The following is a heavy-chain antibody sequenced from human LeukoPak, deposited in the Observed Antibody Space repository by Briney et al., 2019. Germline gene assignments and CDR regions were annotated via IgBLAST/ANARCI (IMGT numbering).Heavy chain of an antibody. J-gene: IGHJ4*02. V-gene: IGHV1-18*01. CDR1: GYTFTSYG. Sequence: ASVKVSCKASGYTFTSYGISWVRQAPGQGLEWMGWISAYNGNTNYAQKLQGRVTMTTDTSTSTAYMELGSLRSDDTAVYYCARERCSGGSCYGGCDYWGQGTLVTVSS. CDR2: ISAYNGNT. CDR3: ARERCSGGSCYGGCDY. D-gene: IGHD2-15*01.